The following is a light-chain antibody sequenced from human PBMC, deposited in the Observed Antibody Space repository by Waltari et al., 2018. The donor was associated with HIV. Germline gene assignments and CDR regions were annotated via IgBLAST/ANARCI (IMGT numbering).Light chain of an antibody. CDR1: SGGFSNYNY. V-gene: IGLV2-11*01. J-gene: IGLJ2*01. CDR2: DVL. Sequence: QSALTQPRSVSGSPGQSVTISCTGTSGGFSNYNYVSWYQQHPGKAPKLIIYDVLKRPSGVPDRFSGSKSCNTASLTISVLQADDEADYYCCSYGGTWTNVVFGGGTELTVL. CDR3: CSYGGTWTNVV.